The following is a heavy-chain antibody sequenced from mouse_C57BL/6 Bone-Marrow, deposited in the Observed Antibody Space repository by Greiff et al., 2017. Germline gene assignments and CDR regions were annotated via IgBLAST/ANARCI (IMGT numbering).Heavy chain of an antibody. V-gene: IGHV1-15*01. Sequence: QVQLKQSGAELVRPGASVTLSCKASGYTFTDYEMHWVKQTPVHGLEWIGAIDPETGGTAYNQKFKGKAILTADKSSSTAYMELRSLTSEDSAVYYCAGCADDDYAMDYWGQGTSVTVSS. D-gene: IGHD2-12*01. CDR1: GYTFTDYE. CDR2: IDPETGGT. J-gene: IGHJ4*01. CDR3: AGCADDDYAMDY.